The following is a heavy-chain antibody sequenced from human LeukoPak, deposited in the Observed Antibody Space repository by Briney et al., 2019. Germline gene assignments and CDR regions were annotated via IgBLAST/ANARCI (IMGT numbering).Heavy chain of an antibody. V-gene: IGHV1-2*02. CDR2: INPNSGGT. Sequence: ASVKVFCKASGYTFTGYYMHWVRQAPGQGLEWMGWINPNSGGTNYAQKFQGRVTMTRDTSISTAYMELSRLRSDDTAVYYCARGPYGYYYYMDVWGKGTTVTVSS. CDR1: GYTFTGYY. CDR3: ARGPYGYYYYMDV. D-gene: IGHD3-10*01. J-gene: IGHJ6*03.